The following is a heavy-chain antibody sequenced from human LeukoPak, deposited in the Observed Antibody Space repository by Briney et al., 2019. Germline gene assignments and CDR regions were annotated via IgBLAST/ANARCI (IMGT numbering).Heavy chain of an antibody. J-gene: IGHJ3*02. CDR2: ISAYDGNT. Sequence: EASVKVSCKASGYTFTSYGISWVRQAPGQGLEWMGWISAYDGNTNYAQKLQGRVTMTTDTSTSTAYMELRSLRSDDTAVYYCASPRAFYDAFDIWGQGTMVTVSS. D-gene: IGHD2/OR15-2a*01. V-gene: IGHV1-18*01. CDR1: GYTFTSYG. CDR3: ASPRAFYDAFDI.